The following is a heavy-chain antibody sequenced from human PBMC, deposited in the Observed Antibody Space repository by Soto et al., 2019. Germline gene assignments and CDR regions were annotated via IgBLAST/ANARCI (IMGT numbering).Heavy chain of an antibody. Sequence: SETLSLTCTVSGGSISSGDYYWSWIRQPPGKGLDWIGYIYYSGSTYYNPSLESRVTISVDTSKNQFSLKLSSVTAADTAVYYCARVGGRQLLGSGWFAPWGQGTLVTLSS. J-gene: IGHJ5*02. CDR3: ARVGGRQLLGSGWFAP. D-gene: IGHD3-16*01. V-gene: IGHV4-30-4*01. CDR2: IYYSGST. CDR1: GGSISSGDYY.